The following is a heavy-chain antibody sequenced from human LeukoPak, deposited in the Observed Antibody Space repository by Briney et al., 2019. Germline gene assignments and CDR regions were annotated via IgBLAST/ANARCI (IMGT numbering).Heavy chain of an antibody. Sequence: PGGSLRLSCAASGFTFSSYAMSWVRQAPGKGLEWVANIKQDGSEKYYVDSVKGRFTISRDNAKNSLYLQMNSLRAEDTAVYYCARVRSPVIVVVRNAFDIWGQGTMVTVSS. CDR3: ARVRSPVIVVVRNAFDI. V-gene: IGHV3-7*01. CDR2: IKQDGSEK. CDR1: GFTFSSYA. J-gene: IGHJ3*02. D-gene: IGHD3-22*01.